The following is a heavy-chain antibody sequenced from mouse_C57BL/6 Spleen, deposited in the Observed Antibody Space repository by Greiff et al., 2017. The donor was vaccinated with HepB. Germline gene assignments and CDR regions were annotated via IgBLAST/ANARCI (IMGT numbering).Heavy chain of an antibody. J-gene: IGHJ1*03. V-gene: IGHV5-12*01. D-gene: IGHD4-1*01. Sequence: EVQRVESGGGLVQPGGSLKLSCAASGFTFSDYYMYWVRQTPEKRLEWVAYISNGGGSTYYPDTVKGRFTISRDNAKNTLYLQMSRLKSEDTAMYYCARQTGRGYFDVWGTGTTVTVSS. CDR2: ISNGGGST. CDR1: GFTFSDYY. CDR3: ARQTGRGYFDV.